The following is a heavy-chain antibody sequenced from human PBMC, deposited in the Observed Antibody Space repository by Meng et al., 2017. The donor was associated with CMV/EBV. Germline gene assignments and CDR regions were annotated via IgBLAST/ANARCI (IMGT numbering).Heavy chain of an antibody. V-gene: IGHV3-30*02. CDR1: GFTFSSYG. J-gene: IGHJ5*02. Sequence: GEFLKISCAASGFTFSSYGMHWVRQAPGKGLEWVAFIRYDGSNKYYADSVKGRFTISRDNSKNTLYLQMNSLRAEDTAVYYCAKPDGDYEHGDWFDPWGQGTLVTVSS. CDR3: AKPDGDYEHGDWFDP. CDR2: IRYDGSNK. D-gene: IGHD4-17*01.